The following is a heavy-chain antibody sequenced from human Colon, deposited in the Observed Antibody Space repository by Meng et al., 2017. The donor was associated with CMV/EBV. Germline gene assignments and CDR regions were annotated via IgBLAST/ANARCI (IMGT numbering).Heavy chain of an antibody. J-gene: IGHJ4*02. D-gene: IGHD3-10*01. CDR1: GFTFGDHC. CDR2: ISNKGRGYTT. V-gene: IGHV3-72*01. Sequence: EGSLRLSCAGSGFTFGDHCMDWVRQAPGKGLEWVGRISNKGRGYTTQYAASVKGRFTISGDESKNSVYLQMNGLKTEDTAVYFCVRVVDWGQGTLVTVSS. CDR3: VRVVD.